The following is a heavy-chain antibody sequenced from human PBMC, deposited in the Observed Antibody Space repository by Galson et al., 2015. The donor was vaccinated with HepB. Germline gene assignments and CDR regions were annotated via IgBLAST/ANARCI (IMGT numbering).Heavy chain of an antibody. V-gene: IGHV1-46*03. CDR3: ARSSVGCSGGSCYSAEYFQH. Sequence: SVKVSCKASGYTFTSYYMHCVRQAPGQGLEWMGIINPSGGSTSYAQKFQGRVTMTRDTSTSTVYMELSSPRSEDTAVYYCARSSVGCSGGSCYSAEYFQHWGQGTLVTVSS. CDR2: INPSGGST. J-gene: IGHJ1*01. D-gene: IGHD2-15*01. CDR1: GYTFTSYY.